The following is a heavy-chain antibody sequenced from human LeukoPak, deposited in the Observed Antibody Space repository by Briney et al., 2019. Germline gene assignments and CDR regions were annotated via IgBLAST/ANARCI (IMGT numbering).Heavy chain of an antibody. V-gene: IGHV4-59*01. CDR1: GGSISSYY. D-gene: IGHD3-10*01. J-gene: IGHJ4*02. CDR2: IYYSGST. Sequence: SKTLSLTCTVSGGSISSYYWSWIRQPPGKGLEWIGYIYYSGSTNYNPSLKSRVTISVDTSKNQFSLKLSSVTAADTAVYYCARGGYYYGSGSYLDYWGQGTLVTVSS. CDR3: ARGGYYYGSGSYLDY.